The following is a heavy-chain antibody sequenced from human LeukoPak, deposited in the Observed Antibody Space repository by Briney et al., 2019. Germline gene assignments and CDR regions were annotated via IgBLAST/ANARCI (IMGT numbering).Heavy chain of an antibody. CDR3: SREAHGGHHDY. J-gene: IGHJ4*02. D-gene: IGHD4-23*01. Sequence: ASVNVSCKASGYSFTSYYIHWMRQAPGQGLEWMGTIYPTSGNTNYAQKFQGRVSMTRDTSTTTVYMELSRLASDDTAVYYCSREAHGGHHDYWGRGSLVTVS. CDR1: GYSFTSYY. CDR2: IYPTSGNT. V-gene: IGHV1-46*01.